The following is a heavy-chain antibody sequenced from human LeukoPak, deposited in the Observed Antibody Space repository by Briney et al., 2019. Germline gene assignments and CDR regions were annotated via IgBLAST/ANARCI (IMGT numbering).Heavy chain of an antibody. CDR2: IYPADSDT. Sequence: GESLKISCKVSGYTFTTYWIGWVRQMPGKGLEWMGIIYPADSDTRYSPSFQGQVTISVDKSISTAYLQWSSLKASDTAMYYCARFSGSSTRGYFDNWGQGTLVTVSS. J-gene: IGHJ4*02. CDR1: GYTFTTYW. V-gene: IGHV5-51*01. D-gene: IGHD3-10*01. CDR3: ARFSGSSTRGYFDN.